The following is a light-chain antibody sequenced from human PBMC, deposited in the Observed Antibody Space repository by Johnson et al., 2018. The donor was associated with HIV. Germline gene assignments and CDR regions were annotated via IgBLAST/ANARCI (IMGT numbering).Light chain of an antibody. CDR3: GTWDSSLSAPLYV. CDR2: DNN. J-gene: IGLJ1*01. Sequence: QPVLTQPPSVSAAPGQKVTISCSGSSSNIGNNYVSWYQQLPGTAPKLLIYDNNKRPSGIPDRFSGSKSGTSATLGITGLQTWDEADYYCGTWDSSLSAPLYVFGTGTKVTVL. V-gene: IGLV1-51*01. CDR1: SSNIGNNY.